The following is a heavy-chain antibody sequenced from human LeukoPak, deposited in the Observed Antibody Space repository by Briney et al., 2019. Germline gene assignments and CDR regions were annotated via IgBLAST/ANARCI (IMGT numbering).Heavy chain of an antibody. J-gene: IGHJ6*02. CDR3: SRGRGGV. V-gene: IGHV3-66*01. CDR2: ISVEGYT. Sequence: GGSLRLSCAASGFTVSSDFMGWVRQAPGKGLQWVSPISVEGYTYYAASVKGRFTISRGSSRNTLYFQMNNLRVEDTAVYYCSRGRGGVWGQGTTVTVSS. CDR1: GFTVSSDF. D-gene: IGHD3-10*01.